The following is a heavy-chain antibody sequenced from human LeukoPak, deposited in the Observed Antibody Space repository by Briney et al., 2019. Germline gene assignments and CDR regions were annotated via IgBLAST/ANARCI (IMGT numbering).Heavy chain of an antibody. J-gene: IGHJ6*02. V-gene: IGHV3-23*01. D-gene: IGHD2-2*01. Sequence: GGSLRLSCLTSGLTFSTNAMSWVRQAPGKGLEWVSGTSGSGGRTNYADSVKGRFTISRDNSKNTLYLQMNSLRVEDTAVYYCAKDRDQRTQFHYYYYGMDVWGQGTTVTVSS. CDR1: GLTFSTNA. CDR3: AKDRDQRTQFHYYYYGMDV. CDR2: TSGSGGRT.